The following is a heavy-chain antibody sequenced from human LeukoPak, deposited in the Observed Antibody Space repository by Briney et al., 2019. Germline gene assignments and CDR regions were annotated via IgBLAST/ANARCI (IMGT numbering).Heavy chain of an antibody. D-gene: IGHD2-2*01. J-gene: IGHJ6*02. CDR3: ARDADIVVNPYYGMGV. CDR1: GFTFSSYS. Sequence: GGSLRLSCAASGFTFSSYSMNWVRQAPGKGLEWVSSISSSSSYIYYADSVKGRFTISRDNAKNSLYLQMNSLRAEDTAVYYCARDADIVVNPYYGMGVWGQGTTVTVSS. CDR2: ISSSSSYI. V-gene: IGHV3-21*01.